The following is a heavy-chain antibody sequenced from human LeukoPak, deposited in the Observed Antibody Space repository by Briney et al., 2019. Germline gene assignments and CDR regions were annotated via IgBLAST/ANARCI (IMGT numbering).Heavy chain of an antibody. Sequence: GGSLRLSRAASGFIFSNFAMHWVRQAPGKGLEWVALIWYDGTKDSYTESVKGRCTISRDNSKKMVYMQMDSLRVEDSAVYYCATDRGRGYDKGHRDYYYGLDVWGQGTTVTVSS. CDR3: ATDRGRGYDKGHRDYYYGLDV. CDR1: GFIFSNFA. CDR2: IWYDGTKD. V-gene: IGHV3-33*03. D-gene: IGHD5-12*01. J-gene: IGHJ6*02.